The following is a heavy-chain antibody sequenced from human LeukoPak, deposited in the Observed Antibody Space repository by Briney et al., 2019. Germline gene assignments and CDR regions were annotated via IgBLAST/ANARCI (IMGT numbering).Heavy chain of an antibody. Sequence: GGSLRLSCAASGFTFSSYAMSWVRQAPGKGLEWVANIKQDGSEKYYVDSAKGRFTISRDNAKNSLYLQMNSLRAEDTAVYYCARERGYSSGWYSDYWGQGTLVTVSS. CDR3: ARERGYSSGWYSDY. CDR1: GFTFSSYA. J-gene: IGHJ4*02. CDR2: IKQDGSEK. V-gene: IGHV3-7*01. D-gene: IGHD6-19*01.